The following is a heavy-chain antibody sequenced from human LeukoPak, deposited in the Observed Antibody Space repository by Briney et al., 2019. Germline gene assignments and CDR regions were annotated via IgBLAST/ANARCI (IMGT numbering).Heavy chain of an antibody. CDR1: GFTFSSYW. CDR3: ARSAIVVAYYYYGMDV. Sequence: PGGSLRLSCAASGFTFSSYWMSWVRQAPGKGLEWVANIKQDGSEKYYVDSVKGRFTISRDNPKHSLYLQMNSLRAEDTAVYYCARSAIVVAYYYYGMDVWGQGTTVTVSS. D-gene: IGHD2-15*01. V-gene: IGHV3-7*01. J-gene: IGHJ6*02. CDR2: IKQDGSEK.